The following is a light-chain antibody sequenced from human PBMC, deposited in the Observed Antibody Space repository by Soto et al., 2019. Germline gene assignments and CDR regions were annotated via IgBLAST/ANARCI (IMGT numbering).Light chain of an antibody. J-gene: IGLJ2*01. CDR2: DVS. CDR3: SSYTSSSTPV. CDR1: SSDVGGYNY. V-gene: IGLV2-14*01. Sequence: QSVLTQPASVSGSPGQSITISCTGTSSDVGGYNYVSWYQQHPGKAPKLMIYDVSNRPSGVSNRFSGSKSGNTASLTISGIQAEDEADYYCSSYTSSSTPVFGGGTKVTVL.